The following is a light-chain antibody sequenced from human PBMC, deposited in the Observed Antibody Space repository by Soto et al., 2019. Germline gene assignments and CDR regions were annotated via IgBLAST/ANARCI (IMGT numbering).Light chain of an antibody. V-gene: IGKV3-15*01. J-gene: IGKJ1*01. CDR2: GAS. CDR3: QQYNNWPPWT. Sequence: EKVMTQSPATLSVSPGERATLSCRASQSVRSNLAWYQQKPGQPPRLLIYGASTRATGIPARFSGSGSGTEFTLTISSLQSEDFAVYYCQQYNNWPPWTFGQGTKV. CDR1: QSVRSN.